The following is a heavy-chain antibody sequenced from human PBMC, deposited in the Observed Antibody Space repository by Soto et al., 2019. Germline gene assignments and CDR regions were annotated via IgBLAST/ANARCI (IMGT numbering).Heavy chain of an antibody. CDR2: ISYDGSNK. Sequence: SGGSLRLSCAASGFTFSSYAMHWVRQAPGKGLEWVAVISYDGSNKYYADSVKGRFTISRDNSKNTLYLQMNSLRAEDTAVYYCARAGAPISFFDYWGQGTLVTVSS. CDR3: ARAGAPISFFDY. V-gene: IGHV3-30-3*01. CDR1: GFTFSSYA. J-gene: IGHJ4*02. D-gene: IGHD3-16*02.